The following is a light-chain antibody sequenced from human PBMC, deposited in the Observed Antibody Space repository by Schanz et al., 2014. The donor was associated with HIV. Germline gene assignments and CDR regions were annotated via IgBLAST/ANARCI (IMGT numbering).Light chain of an antibody. V-gene: IGLV1-47*01. CDR1: SSNIGSNY. CDR3: SSYAGSNILWL. Sequence: QSVLTQPPSASGTPGQRVTISCSGSSSNIGSNYVYWYQQLPGTAPKLLIYRNNQRPSGVPDRFSGSKSGNTASLTVSGLQAEDEADYYCSSYAGSNILWLFGGGTKLTVL. CDR2: RNN. J-gene: IGLJ3*02.